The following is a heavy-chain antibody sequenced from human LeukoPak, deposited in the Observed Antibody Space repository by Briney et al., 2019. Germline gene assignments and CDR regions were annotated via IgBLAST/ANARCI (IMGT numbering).Heavy chain of an antibody. Sequence: ASVKVSCKASGYTFTSNYMHWVRQAPGQGLEWMGIINPSGGSTSYAQKFQGRVTMTRDTSISTTYMDLGSLGSDDTAVYYCARDGEYGTGSYYRGCFDYWGQGTLVTVSS. CDR1: GYTFTSNY. V-gene: IGHV1-46*01. CDR2: INPSGGST. CDR3: ARDGEYGTGSYYRGCFDY. D-gene: IGHD3-10*01. J-gene: IGHJ4*02.